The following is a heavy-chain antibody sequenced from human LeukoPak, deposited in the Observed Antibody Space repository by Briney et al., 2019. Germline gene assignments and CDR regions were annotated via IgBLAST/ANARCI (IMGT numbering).Heavy chain of an antibody. CDR3: ARDFPRAIYCNNTICSPGFDY. CDR2: INWNGGST. Sequence: GGSLRLSCAASGFTFDDYGMSWVRQAPGKGLEWGSGINWNGGSTGYADSVKGRFTISRDNAKNSLFLQMNSLRAEDTAVYYCARDFPRAIYCNNTICSPGFDYWGQGTLVTVSS. J-gene: IGHJ4*02. CDR1: GFTFDDYG. D-gene: IGHD2-2*01. V-gene: IGHV3-20*04.